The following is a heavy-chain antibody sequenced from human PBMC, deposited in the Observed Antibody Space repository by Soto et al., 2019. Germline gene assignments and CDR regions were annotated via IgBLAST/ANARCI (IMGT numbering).Heavy chain of an antibody. CDR1: GYTFTAYT. CDR3: ARDIGSHYLPIDH. V-gene: IGHV1-18*01. Sequence: ASVKVSCKGSGYTFTAYTIIWVRQAPGQGLEWMGWISPNNGETGSAQSLQGRLTMTTDTSTATVYMELRGLTSDDTAVYYCARDIGSHYLPIDHWGQGTLVTVSS. J-gene: IGHJ4*02. CDR2: ISPNNGET. D-gene: IGHD3-10*01.